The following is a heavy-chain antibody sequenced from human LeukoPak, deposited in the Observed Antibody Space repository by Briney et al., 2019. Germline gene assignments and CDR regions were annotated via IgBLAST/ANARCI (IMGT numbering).Heavy chain of an antibody. J-gene: IGHJ4*02. V-gene: IGHV4-59*01. CDR3: ARDYSGYEFDY. Sequence: SETLSLTCTVSGDSISSYFWCWVRQPPRKGLEWIGCLYYSGRTNYSPSLTSRVTLSADTSKNQFSLKLNSVTAAYSAIYYCARDYSGYEFDYWGQGTLVTVSS. D-gene: IGHD5-12*01. CDR2: LYYSGRT. CDR1: GDSISSYF.